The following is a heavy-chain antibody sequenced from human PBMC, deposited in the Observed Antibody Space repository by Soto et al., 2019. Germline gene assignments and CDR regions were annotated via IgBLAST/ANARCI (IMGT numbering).Heavy chain of an antibody. D-gene: IGHD2-2*01. J-gene: IGHJ4*02. CDR1: GGSISSGGSY. Sequence: SETLSLTCTVSGGSISSGGSYWGWIRQPPGKGLEWIGYIYYSGNTYFNPSLKSRVTLSVDTSKNQFSLNLSSVTAADTAVYYCVRYCGTTKCTFDYWGQGTLVTVSS. CDR2: IYYSGNT. CDR3: VRYCGTTKCTFDY. V-gene: IGHV4-30-4*01.